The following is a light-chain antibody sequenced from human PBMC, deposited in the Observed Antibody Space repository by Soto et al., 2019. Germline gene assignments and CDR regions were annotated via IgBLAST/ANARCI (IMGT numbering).Light chain of an antibody. J-gene: IGKJ2*01. CDR3: QQANSFPYA. CDR1: QDISTL. CDR2: TAS. V-gene: IGKV1-12*01. Sequence: DIQMTQSPSFVSASVGDRVTITCRACQDISTLLSWYQQKPGRAPHLQIYTASSLQSWVPSRFIGSGYGTDCTLTLSSLHSEDFASDYCQQANSFPYAFGQGNKLEI.